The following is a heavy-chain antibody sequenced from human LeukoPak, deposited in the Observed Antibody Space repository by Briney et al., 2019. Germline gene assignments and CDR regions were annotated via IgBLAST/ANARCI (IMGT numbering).Heavy chain of an antibody. J-gene: IGHJ4*02. CDR3: AKDLRVGSIDY. Sequence: GGSLRLSCAASGFIFSDFAMSWVRQAPGKGLEWVSTIGGTGGDTYYADSVKGRFTISRDNSKNTLYLQMNSLRAEDTAVYYCAKDLRVGSIDYWGQGTLVTVSS. D-gene: IGHD5-24*01. CDR2: IGGTGGDT. V-gene: IGHV3-23*01. CDR1: GFIFSDFA.